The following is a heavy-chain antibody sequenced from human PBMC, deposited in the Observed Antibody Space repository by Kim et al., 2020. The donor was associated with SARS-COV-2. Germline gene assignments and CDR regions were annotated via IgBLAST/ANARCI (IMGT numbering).Heavy chain of an antibody. V-gene: IGHV2-70*01. CDR3: TRARPRIYSRGWVFDQ. Sequence: SGPTLVEPSQTLTLTCTFSGFSLTTTEMCVGWIRQSPTQTLEWLALIDWDEDKHYSPSLKTRLAISKDTSEDRVVLTMTNVDPTDTGTYYCTRARPRIYSRGWVFDQWGQGTVITVSS. CDR1: GFSLTTTEMC. J-gene: IGHJ4*02. CDR2: IDWDEDK. D-gene: IGHD6-19*01.